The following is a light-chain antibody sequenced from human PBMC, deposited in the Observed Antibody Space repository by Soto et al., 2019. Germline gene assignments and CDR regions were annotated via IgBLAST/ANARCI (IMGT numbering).Light chain of an antibody. J-gene: IGKJ1*01. CDR3: QQYGSSYPWT. Sequence: EIVLTQSPGTLSLSRGERATLSCRASQSVSSNYLAWYQQKPGQAPRLLIYGAYSRATGIPDRFSGSGSGTDFTLTIRRLEPEDFAVYYCQQYGSSYPWTFGQGTKVDIK. CDR1: QSVSSNY. V-gene: IGKV3-20*01. CDR2: GAY.